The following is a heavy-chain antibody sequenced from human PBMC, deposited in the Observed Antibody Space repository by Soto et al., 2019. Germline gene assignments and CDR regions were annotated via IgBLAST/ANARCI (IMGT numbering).Heavy chain of an antibody. CDR1: GFSLTTSGVG. CDR3: AHRVLRTVFGLVTTTAIYFDF. J-gene: IGHJ4*02. V-gene: IGHV2-5*02. Sequence: QITLNESGPTQVKPRQTLTLTCTFSGFSLTTSGVGVGWIRQSPGKAPEWLALIYWDDDKRYSPSLKSRLTSTKDTSKNQVVLTMGDLDPADTATYYCAHRVLRTVFGLVTTTAIYFDFWGQGTPVAVSS. D-gene: IGHD3-3*01. CDR2: IYWDDDK.